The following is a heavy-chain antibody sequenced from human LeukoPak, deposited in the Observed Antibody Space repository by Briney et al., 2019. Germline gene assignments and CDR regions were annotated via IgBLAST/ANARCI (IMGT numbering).Heavy chain of an antibody. V-gene: IGHV1-2*02. D-gene: IGHD2-2*01. CDR3: ARSVAEVASSCAACAEYFHH. J-gene: IGHJ1*01. CDR2: INPNSGVT. CDR1: VYTLTDYY. Sequence: ASVKVSCKASVYTLTDYYMHWVRQAPGQGLEWMGWINPNSGVTKNAQEFQGRVTMTRDTSITTAYMELCGLRSDDTAVYYCARSVAEVASSCAACAEYFHHWGQGNLIIVSS.